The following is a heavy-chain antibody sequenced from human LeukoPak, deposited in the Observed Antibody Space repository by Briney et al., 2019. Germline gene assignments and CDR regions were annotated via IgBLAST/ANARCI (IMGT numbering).Heavy chain of an antibody. Sequence: PGGTLRPSCAASGFTFSNYEMNWVRQAPGKGLEWVSYISRSSGSSIHYADSVKGRFTISRDNAKNSLYLQMNSLRAEDTAVYYCARDSSGWYYFDYWGQGILVTVSS. CDR2: ISRSSGSSI. J-gene: IGHJ4*02. D-gene: IGHD6-19*01. CDR3: ARDSSGWYYFDY. V-gene: IGHV3-48*03. CDR1: GFTFSNYE.